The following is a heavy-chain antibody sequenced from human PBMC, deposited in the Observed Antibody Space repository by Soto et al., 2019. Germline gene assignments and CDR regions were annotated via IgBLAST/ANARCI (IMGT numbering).Heavy chain of an antibody. CDR2: MNPNSGNT. CDR1: GYTFTSYD. V-gene: IGHV1-8*01. J-gene: IGHJ4*02. D-gene: IGHD3-10*01. Sequence: ASVKVSCKASGYTFTSYDMNWVRQATGQGLEWMGWMNPNSGNTGYAQKFQGRVTMTRNTSISTAYMELSSLRSEDTAVYYCARYDPYYYGSGSPELYDYWGQGTLVTVSS. CDR3: ARYDPYYYGSGSPELYDY.